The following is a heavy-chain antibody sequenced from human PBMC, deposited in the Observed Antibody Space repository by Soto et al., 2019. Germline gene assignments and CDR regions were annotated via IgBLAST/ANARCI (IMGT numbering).Heavy chain of an antibody. CDR2: ISYDGSNK. D-gene: IGHD5-12*01. CDR3: ARELPQHVDIVATPYYYGMDV. CDR1: GFTFSSYA. Sequence: HPGVSLRLSCAASGFTFSSYAMHWVRQAPGKGLEWVAVISYDGSNKYYADSVKGRFTISRDNSKNTLYLQMNSLRAEDTAVYYCARELPQHVDIVATPYYYGMDVWGQGTTVTVSS. J-gene: IGHJ6*02. V-gene: IGHV3-30-3*01.